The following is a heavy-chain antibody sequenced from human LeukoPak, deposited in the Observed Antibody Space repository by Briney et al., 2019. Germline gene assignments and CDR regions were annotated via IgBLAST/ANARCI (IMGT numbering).Heavy chain of an antibody. V-gene: IGHV3-11*03. CDR3: AKDDGTYYDFWSGYYTGLSGFDY. J-gene: IGHJ4*02. CDR1: GFSFSDNY. D-gene: IGHD3-3*01. Sequence: GGSLRLSCAASGFSFSDNYMSWIRQAPGKGLEWASYISNSGSYTNYPDSVKGRFTISRDNAKNSLYLQMNSLRDEDTAVYYCAKDDGTYYDFWSGYYTGLSGFDYWGQGTLVTVSS. CDR2: ISNSGSYT.